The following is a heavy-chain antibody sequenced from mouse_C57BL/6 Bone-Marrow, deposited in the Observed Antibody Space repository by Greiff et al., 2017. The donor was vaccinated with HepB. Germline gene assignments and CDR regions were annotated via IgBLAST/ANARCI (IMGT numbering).Heavy chain of an antibody. V-gene: IGHV3-6*01. CDR2: ISYDGSN. D-gene: IGHD2-3*01. CDR3: ARNGYWV. Sequence: VQLKESGPGLVKPSQSLSLTCSVTGYSITSGYYWNWIRQFPGNKLEWMGYISYDGSNNYNPSLKNRISITRDTSKNQFFLKLNSVTTEDTATYYCARNGYWVWGTGTTVTVSS. J-gene: IGHJ1*03. CDR1: GYSITSGYY.